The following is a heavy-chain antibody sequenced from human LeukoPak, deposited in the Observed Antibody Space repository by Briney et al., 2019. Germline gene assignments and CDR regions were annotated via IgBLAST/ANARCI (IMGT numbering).Heavy chain of an antibody. CDR3: ARVGSSARPFERVFDY. D-gene: IGHD3-10*01. J-gene: IGHJ4*02. V-gene: IGHV3-7*03. CDR2: IKQDGSER. CDR1: GFIFSNYW. Sequence: PGGSLRLSCVGSGFIFSNYWMTWVRQAPGKGLEWVANIKQDGSERYHVGSVKGRFTISRDNGKNSLFLQMYSLRAEDTAVYYCARVGSSARPFERVFDYWGQGTLVTVSS.